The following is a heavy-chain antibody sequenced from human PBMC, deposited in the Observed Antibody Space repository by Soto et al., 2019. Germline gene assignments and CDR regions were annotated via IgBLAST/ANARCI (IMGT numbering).Heavy chain of an antibody. D-gene: IGHD6-6*01. V-gene: IGHV3-9*01. CDR1: GFTFDDYA. CDR3: AKAYSSSPYYYYMDV. Sequence: GGSLRLSCAASGFTFDDYAMHWVRQAPGKGLEWVSGISWNSGSIGYADSVKGRFTISRDNAKNSLYLQMNSLRTEDTALYYCAKAYSSSPYYYYMDVWGKGTTVTVSS. J-gene: IGHJ6*03. CDR2: ISWNSGSI.